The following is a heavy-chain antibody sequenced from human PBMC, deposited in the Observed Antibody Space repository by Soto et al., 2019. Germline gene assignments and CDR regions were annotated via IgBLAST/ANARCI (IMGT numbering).Heavy chain of an antibody. CDR2: IIPILGIA. D-gene: IGHD5-12*01. V-gene: IGHV1-69*02. CDR1: GGTFSSYT. CDR3: ARSRGGYDYFFFDY. J-gene: IGHJ4*02. Sequence: QVQLVQSGAEVKKPGSSVKVSCKASGGTFSSYTISWVRQAPGQGLEWMGRIIPILGIANYAQKFQGRVTIPADKSTSTAYMERSSLRSEDTAVYYCARSRGGYDYFFFDYWGQGTLVTVSS.